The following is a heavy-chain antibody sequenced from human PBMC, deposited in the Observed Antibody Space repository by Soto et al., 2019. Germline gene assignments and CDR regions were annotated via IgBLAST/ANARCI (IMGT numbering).Heavy chain of an antibody. CDR3: ARLGGYCSSTSCYGYYGMDV. J-gene: IGHJ6*02. Sequence: ETLSLTCTVSGGSISSGDYYWSWIRQPPGKGLEWIGTFYYSGSTNYNPSLESRVTISVDTSKNQFSLKVSSVTAADTAVYYCARLGGYCSSTSCYGYYGMDVWGQGTTVTVSS. CDR1: GGSISSGDYY. D-gene: IGHD2-2*01. V-gene: IGHV4-39*01. CDR2: FYYSGST.